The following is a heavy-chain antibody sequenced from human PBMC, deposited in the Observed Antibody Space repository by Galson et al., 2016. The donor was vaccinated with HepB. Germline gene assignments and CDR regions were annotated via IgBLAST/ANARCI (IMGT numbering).Heavy chain of an antibody. CDR1: GFTFSSYW. V-gene: IGHV3-74*01. J-gene: IGHJ6*03. CDR2: INSDGSST. Sequence: SLRLSCAASGFTFSSYWMHWVRQAPGKGLVWVSRINSDGSSTSYADSVKGRFTISRDNAKNTLYLQMNSLRAEDTAVYYCARDLLERYYDSSGRGHHHYYMDCWGKGTPVTVSS. CDR3: ARDLLERYYDSSGRGHHHYYMDC. D-gene: IGHD3-22*01.